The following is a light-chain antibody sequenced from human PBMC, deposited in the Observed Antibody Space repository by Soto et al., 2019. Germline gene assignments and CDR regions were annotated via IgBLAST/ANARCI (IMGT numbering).Light chain of an antibody. V-gene: IGKV1-5*01. Sequence: IQMTHSPSTLSASVGDRVTITFRASQSISSWLAWYQQKPGKAPKLLIYAASSLQSGVPSRFSGNGSGTDFTLTISSLQPEDFATYYCQHYNSYSEAFGQGTKVDIK. CDR1: QSISSW. J-gene: IGKJ1*01. CDR3: QHYNSYSEA. CDR2: AAS.